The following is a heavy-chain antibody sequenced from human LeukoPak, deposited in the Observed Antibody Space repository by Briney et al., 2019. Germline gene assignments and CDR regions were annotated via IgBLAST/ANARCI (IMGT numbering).Heavy chain of an antibody. CDR3: AKTVYYDSSGPFDY. D-gene: IGHD3-22*01. CDR1: GFTFSSYT. V-gene: IGHV3-23*01. CDR2: SSGSGGST. J-gene: IGHJ4*02. Sequence: SGGSLRLSCAASGFTFSSYTMSGGRQAPGKGLVWVSGSSGSGGSTYYADSVKGRFPISRDNSKNTLYLQMNSLRAEDTAVYYCAKTVYYDSSGPFDYWGQGTLVTVSS.